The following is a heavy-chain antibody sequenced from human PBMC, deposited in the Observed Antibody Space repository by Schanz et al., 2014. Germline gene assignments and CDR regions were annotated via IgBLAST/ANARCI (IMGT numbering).Heavy chain of an antibody. Sequence: QVQLQESGPGLVKPSETLSLTCTVSGDSISSYSWSWIRRPAGKGLEWIGRIYTSGANNYNPSRKSRLPMSVDTSKNQVSLKLRSVTAADTAVYYCARGNDIQVWSLDYWGQGTLVTVSS. D-gene: IGHD5-18*01. CDR3: ARGNDIQVWSLDY. CDR1: GDSISSYS. V-gene: IGHV4-4*07. J-gene: IGHJ4*02. CDR2: IYTSGAN.